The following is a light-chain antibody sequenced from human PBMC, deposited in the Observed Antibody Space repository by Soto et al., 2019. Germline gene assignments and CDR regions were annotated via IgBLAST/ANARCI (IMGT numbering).Light chain of an antibody. CDR2: AAS. V-gene: IGKV1-9*01. CDR1: QGINTY. Sequence: DIQLTQSPSFLSASVGDRVTITCRASQGINTYLAWYQQKPGKAPKLLIYAASALQSGVPSRFSGSRSGTVFTLTIISLQPEDFATYNCQQLNSYPLSSGGGTKVEIK. J-gene: IGKJ4*01. CDR3: QQLNSYPLS.